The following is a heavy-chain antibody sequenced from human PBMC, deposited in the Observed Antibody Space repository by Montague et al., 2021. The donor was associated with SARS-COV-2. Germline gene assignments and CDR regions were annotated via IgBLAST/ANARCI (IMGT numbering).Heavy chain of an antibody. CDR2: NNK. Sequence: NNKYYADSVKGRFTISRDNSKNTLYLQMNSLRAEHTAVYYCARDLAYSYGFYYYGMDGWGQGTTVTVSS. V-gene: IGHV3-33*01. D-gene: IGHD5-18*01. J-gene: IGHJ6*02. CDR3: ARDLAYSYGFYYYGMDG.